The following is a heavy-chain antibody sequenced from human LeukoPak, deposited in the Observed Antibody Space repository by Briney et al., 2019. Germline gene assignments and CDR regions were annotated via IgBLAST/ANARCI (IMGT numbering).Heavy chain of an antibody. D-gene: IGHD6-19*01. V-gene: IGHV4-34*01. Sequence: SETLSLTCAVYGGSFSGYYWSWIRQPPGKGLEWIGEINHSGSTNYNPSLKSRVTISVDTSKNQFSLKLSSVTAADTAVYYCARGIHIAVAGTGGNWFDPSGQGTLVTVSS. CDR2: INHSGST. J-gene: IGHJ5*02. CDR1: GGSFSGYY. CDR3: ARGIHIAVAGTGGNWFDP.